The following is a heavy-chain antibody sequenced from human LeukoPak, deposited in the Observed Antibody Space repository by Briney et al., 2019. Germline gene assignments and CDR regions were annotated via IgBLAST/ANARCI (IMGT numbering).Heavy chain of an antibody. J-gene: IGHJ4*02. D-gene: IGHD2-21*02. CDR2: FIPIFGSA. V-gene: IGHV1-69*13. CDR3: ATRRGAYCGGDCYSINFDY. Sequence: SVKVSCKASGGTFSSFAISWVRQAPGQGLEWMGGFIPIFGSAKYAQKFQGRVTITADESTSTAYMELSSLRSEDTAVYYCATRRGAYCGGDCYSINFDYWGQGTLVTVSS. CDR1: GGTFSSFA.